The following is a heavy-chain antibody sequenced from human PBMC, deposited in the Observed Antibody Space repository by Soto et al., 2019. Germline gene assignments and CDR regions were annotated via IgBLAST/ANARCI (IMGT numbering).Heavy chain of an antibody. Sequence: EVQLLESGGGLVQPGGSLRLSCAASGFTFSSYAMSWVRQAPGKGLEWVSAISGSGGSTYYADSVKGRFTISRDNSKNPRYLQKNSLRAEDTAVYYCAKDRRGQQWLVAAEYFQHWGQGTLVTVSS. CDR1: GFTFSSYA. D-gene: IGHD6-19*01. CDR3: AKDRRGQQWLVAAEYFQH. CDR2: ISGSGGST. J-gene: IGHJ1*01. V-gene: IGHV3-23*01.